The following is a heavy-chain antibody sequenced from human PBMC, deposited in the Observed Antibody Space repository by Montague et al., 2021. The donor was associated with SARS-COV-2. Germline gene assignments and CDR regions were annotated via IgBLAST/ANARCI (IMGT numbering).Heavy chain of an antibody. CDR1: GGSFSDYY. V-gene: IGHV4-34*01. J-gene: IGHJ6*03. CDR2: INHSGST. CDR3: ARFLRRVVPAATGHWEKNHYSSDVDA. D-gene: IGHD2-2*01. Sequence: SETLSLTCAVYGGSFSDYYWSWIRQPPGKGLEWIGEINHSGSTNYNPSLKSRVTISVDTSKNQFSLKLSSVTAADTAVYYCARFLRRVVPAATGHWEKNHYSSDVDAWGQGTPVTVSS.